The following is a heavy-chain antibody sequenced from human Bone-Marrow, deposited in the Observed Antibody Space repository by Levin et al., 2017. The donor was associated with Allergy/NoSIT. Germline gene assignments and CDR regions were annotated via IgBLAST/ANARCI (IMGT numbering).Heavy chain of an antibody. D-gene: IGHD3-22*01. J-gene: IGHJ4*02. CDR3: AKDKSDYYDS. CDR2: ITASGDTT. CDR1: GFTFSNYA. Sequence: ETLSLTCAASGFTFSNYAMSWVRQAPGKGLEWVSSITASGDTTYYADSVKGRFTVSRDSSKNTLYLQLNSLRAEDTALYYCAKDKSDYYDSWGQGTLVTVSS. V-gene: IGHV3-23*01.